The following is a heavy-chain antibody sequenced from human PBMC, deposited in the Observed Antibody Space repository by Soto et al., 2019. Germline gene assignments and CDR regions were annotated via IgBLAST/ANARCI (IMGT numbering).Heavy chain of an antibody. J-gene: IGHJ4*02. Sequence: QVQLVESGGGVVQPGRSLRLSCAASGFIFSSYGMHWVRQAPGKGLEWVAVIWYDGSNKYYADSVKGRFTISRDNSKNTLYLQMNCLRAEDTAVYYCARADLEWLLFDYWGQGTLVTVSS. CDR2: IWYDGSNK. D-gene: IGHD3-3*01. CDR1: GFIFSSYG. V-gene: IGHV3-33*01. CDR3: ARADLEWLLFDY.